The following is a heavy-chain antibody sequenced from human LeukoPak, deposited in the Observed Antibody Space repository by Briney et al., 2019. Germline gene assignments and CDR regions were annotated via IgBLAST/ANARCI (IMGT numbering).Heavy chain of an antibody. D-gene: IGHD3-3*01. V-gene: IGHV3-23*01. CDR1: ASAFSSYV. CDR2: ICGSGSTT. J-gene: IGHJ4*02. CDR3: AKGEAHAFWSGYYFDY. Sequence: GGSLRLSCAASASAFSSYVMSWVRPAPGKRREGISTICGSGSTTYYADSIKGQFIISKDNSKITLYLQMNSLRAEDTAVYSCAKGEAHAFWSGYYFDYWGKGTLVTVSS.